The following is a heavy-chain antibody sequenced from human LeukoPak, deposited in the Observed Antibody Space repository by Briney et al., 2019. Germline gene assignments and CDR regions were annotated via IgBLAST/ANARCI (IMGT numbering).Heavy chain of an antibody. D-gene: IGHD6-19*01. J-gene: IGHJ4*02. CDR3: ARVERSSGWYLYY. CDR2: IYYSGST. Sequence: SENLSLNCTGSGGSSCSYYWRWLGTPPGLGLVWRGYIYYSGSTNYNASLKSRVTISVDTSKNQFSLKLSSVTAADTAVYYCARVERSSGWYLYYWGQGTLVTVSP. CDR1: GGSSCSYY. V-gene: IGHV4-59*01.